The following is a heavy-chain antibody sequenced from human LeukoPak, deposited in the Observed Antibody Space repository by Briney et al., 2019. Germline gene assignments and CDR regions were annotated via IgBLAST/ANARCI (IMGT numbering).Heavy chain of an antibody. CDR3: AKDHYDYIGGTYRDFDY. V-gene: IGHV3-30*18. Sequence: GGSLRLSCAASGFTFSSFGIHWVRQAPGKGLEWVAVISYDGSNPYYADSVKGRFTISRDNSKNTLYLQMNSLRAEDTAVYYCAKDHYDYIGGTYRDFDYWGQGTLVTVSS. J-gene: IGHJ4*02. CDR2: ISYDGSNP. D-gene: IGHD3-16*02. CDR1: GFTFSSFG.